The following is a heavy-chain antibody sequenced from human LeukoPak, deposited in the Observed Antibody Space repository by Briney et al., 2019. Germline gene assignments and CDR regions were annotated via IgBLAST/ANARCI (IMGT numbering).Heavy chain of an antibody. CDR3: AKHDYVGALSY. CDR1: GFTFSSYG. V-gene: IGHV3-33*06. CDR2: IWYDGSNK. D-gene: IGHD4-17*01. J-gene: IGHJ4*02. Sequence: GGSLRLSCAASGFTFSSYGMHWVRQAPGKGLEWVAVIWYDGSNKYYADSVKGRFTISRDNSKNTLYLQMNSLRAEDTAVYYCAKHDYVGALSYWGQGTLVTVSS.